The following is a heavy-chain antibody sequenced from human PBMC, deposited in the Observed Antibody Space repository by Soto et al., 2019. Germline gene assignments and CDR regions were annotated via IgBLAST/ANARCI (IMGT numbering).Heavy chain of an antibody. D-gene: IGHD6-13*01. CDR2: IYYSGST. Sequence: QVQLQESGPGLVKPSQTLSLTCTVSGGSISSGGYCWSWIRQHPGKGLEWIGYIYYSGSTYYNPSLKSRVTISVDTSKNQFSLKLSSVTAADTAVYYCARDDLYSSSWYSRYYGMDVWGQGTTVTVSS. V-gene: IGHV4-31*03. CDR1: GGSISSGGYC. J-gene: IGHJ6*02. CDR3: ARDDLYSSSWYSRYYGMDV.